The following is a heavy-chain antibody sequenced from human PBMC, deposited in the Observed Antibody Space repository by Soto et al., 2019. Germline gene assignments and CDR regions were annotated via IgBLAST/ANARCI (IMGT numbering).Heavy chain of an antibody. CDR3: ARRTMVRGVPDE. Sequence: SETLSLTCAVYGGSFSGYYWSWIRQPPGKGLEWIGEINHSGSTNYNPSLKSRVTISVDTSKNQFSLKLSSVTAADTAVYYCARRTMVRGVPDERGQGTLVTGSS. D-gene: IGHD3-10*01. CDR1: GGSFSGYY. V-gene: IGHV4-34*01. J-gene: IGHJ4*02. CDR2: INHSGST.